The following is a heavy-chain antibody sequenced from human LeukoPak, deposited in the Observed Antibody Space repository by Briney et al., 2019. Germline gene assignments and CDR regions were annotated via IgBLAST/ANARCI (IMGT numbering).Heavy chain of an antibody. Sequence: ASVKVSCKASGYTFTSNGITWVRQAPGQGLEWVGWISCNNGDTRYAQKFQGRVTVTTDTSTSTAYMELRSLRSDDTAVYYCARKGGTGGYRRGSDYRGQGTLVTVSS. J-gene: IGHJ4*02. CDR3: ARKGGTGGYRRGSDY. CDR2: ISCNNGDT. D-gene: IGHD5-18*01. CDR1: GYTFTSNG. V-gene: IGHV1-18*01.